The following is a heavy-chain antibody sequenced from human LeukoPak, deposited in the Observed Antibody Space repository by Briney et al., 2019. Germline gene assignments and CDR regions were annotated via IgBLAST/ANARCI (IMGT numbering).Heavy chain of an antibody. V-gene: IGHV3-11*04. D-gene: IGHD4-11*01. CDR1: GFTFSNYY. CDR2: ISSSGVTI. CDR3: ARGTTVTRIYDY. Sequence: PGGSLRLSCAASGFTFSNYYMSWIRQAPGKGLERVSYISSSGVTIYYADSVKGRFTISRDNAKNSLYLQMSSLRAEDTAVYYCARGTTVTRIYDYWGQGTLVTVSS. J-gene: IGHJ4*02.